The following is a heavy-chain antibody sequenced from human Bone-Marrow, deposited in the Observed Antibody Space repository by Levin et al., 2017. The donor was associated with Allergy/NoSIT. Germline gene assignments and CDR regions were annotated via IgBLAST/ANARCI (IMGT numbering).Heavy chain of an antibody. CDR3: VRGLRTFDY. D-gene: IGHD3-16*01. CDR1: GFTFSRYW. CDR2: IKQDGSEK. V-gene: IGHV3-7*01. J-gene: IGHJ4*02. Sequence: GESLKISCAASGFTFSRYWMSWVRQAPGKGLEWVANIKQDGSEKYYVDSVKGRFTISRDNAKNSLYVQMNSLRVEDTAVYYCVRGLRTFDYWGQGTLVTVSS.